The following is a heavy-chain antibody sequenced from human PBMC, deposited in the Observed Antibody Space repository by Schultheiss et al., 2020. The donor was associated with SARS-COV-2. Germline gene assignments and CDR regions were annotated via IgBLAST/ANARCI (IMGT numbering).Heavy chain of an antibody. J-gene: IGHJ4*02. D-gene: IGHD1-14*01. CDR3: ARGRTDDPESNQYYFDY. CDR1: GFTFDDYA. V-gene: IGHV3-23*01. Sequence: GGSLRLSCAASGFTFDDYAMHWVRQAPGKGLEWVSGISGSGGSTYYADSVKGRFTISRDNAKNSLYLQMNSLRAEDTAVYYCARGRTDDPESNQYYFDYWGQGTLVTVSS. CDR2: ISGSGGST.